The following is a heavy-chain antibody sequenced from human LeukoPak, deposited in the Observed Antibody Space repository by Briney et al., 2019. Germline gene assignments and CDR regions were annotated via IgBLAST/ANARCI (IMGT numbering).Heavy chain of an antibody. J-gene: IGHJ6*03. D-gene: IGHD2/OR15-2a*01. CDR3: ARDLIVLYYYMDV. V-gene: IGHV3-21*01. CDR1: GFTFSSYS. Sequence: GGSLRLSCAASGFTFSSYSMNWVRQAPGKGLEWVSSISNSSSYIYYADSVKGRFTISRDNAKNSLYLQMNSLRAEDTAVYYCARDLIVLYYYMDVWGKGTTVTVSS. CDR2: ISNSSSYI.